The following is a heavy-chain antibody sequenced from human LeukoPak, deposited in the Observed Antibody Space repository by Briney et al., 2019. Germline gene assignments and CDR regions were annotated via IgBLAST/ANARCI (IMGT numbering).Heavy chain of an antibody. CDR1: GGTFSSYA. J-gene: IGHJ4*02. Sequence: SVKVSCKASGGTFSSYAISWVRQAPGQGLEWMGGIIPIFGTANYAQKFQGRVTITADESTSTAYMELSRLRSDDTAVYYCARAVTNYDFWSGYSEAGLIDYWGQGTLVTVSS. CDR3: ARAVTNYDFWSGYSEAGLIDY. D-gene: IGHD3-3*01. CDR2: IIPIFGTA. V-gene: IGHV1-69*13.